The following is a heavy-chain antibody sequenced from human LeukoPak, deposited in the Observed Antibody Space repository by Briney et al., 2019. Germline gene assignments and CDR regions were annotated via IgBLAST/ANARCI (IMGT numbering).Heavy chain of an antibody. D-gene: IGHD3-10*01. V-gene: IGHV3-23*01. Sequence: PGGSLRLSCAASGFTFSSYAMSWVRQAPGKGLEWVSAISGSGGSTYYADSVKGRFTISRDNSKNTLYLQMNSLRAEDTAVYYCAKDCNSVLLWFGELLSDPGFDYWGQGTLVTVSS. CDR3: AKDCNSVLLWFGELLSDPGFDY. J-gene: IGHJ4*02. CDR2: ISGSGGST. CDR1: GFTFSSYA.